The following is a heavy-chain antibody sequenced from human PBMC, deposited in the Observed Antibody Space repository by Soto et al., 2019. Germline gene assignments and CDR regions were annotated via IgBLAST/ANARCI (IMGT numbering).Heavy chain of an antibody. D-gene: IGHD3-16*01. J-gene: IGHJ4*02. Sequence: GGSLRLSCAASGFTFSSYAMSWVRQAPGKGLEWVSAISGSGGSTYYADSVKGRFTISRDNSKNTLYLQMNSLRAEDTAVYYCAKAALGKRWLKYPPDYWGQGSLVPVAS. V-gene: IGHV3-23*01. CDR3: AKAALGKRWLKYPPDY. CDR1: GFTFSSYA. CDR2: ISGSGGST.